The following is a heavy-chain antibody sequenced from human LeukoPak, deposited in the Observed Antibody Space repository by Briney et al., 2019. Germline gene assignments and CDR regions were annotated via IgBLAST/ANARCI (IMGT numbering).Heavy chain of an antibody. Sequence: GASVKVSCKASGYTFNSYYIQWVRQAPGQGLEWMGIINPSGGSTSYAQKFQGRVTVTRDLSTSTVYMELSSLRSEDTAVYYCARNRKTTRRGGSYYYDSNGYYYFDYWGQGTLVTVSS. CDR3: ARNRKTTRRGGSYYYDSNGYYYFDY. J-gene: IGHJ4*02. CDR1: GYTFNSYY. CDR2: INPSGGST. V-gene: IGHV1-46*02. D-gene: IGHD3-22*01.